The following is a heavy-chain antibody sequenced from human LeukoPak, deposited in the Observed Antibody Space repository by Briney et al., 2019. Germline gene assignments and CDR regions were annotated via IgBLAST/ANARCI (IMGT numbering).Heavy chain of an antibody. D-gene: IGHD3-22*01. CDR3: ARDSPPSRGSGYGFGLPDY. J-gene: IGHJ4*02. Sequence: GGSLRLSCAASGFTFSSYAMHWVRQAPGKGLEWVAVISYDGSNKYYADSVKGRFTISRDNSKNTLYLQMNSLRAEDTAVYYCARDSPPSRGSGYGFGLPDYWAQGTLVTVSS. CDR2: ISYDGSNK. V-gene: IGHV3-30-3*01. CDR1: GFTFSSYA.